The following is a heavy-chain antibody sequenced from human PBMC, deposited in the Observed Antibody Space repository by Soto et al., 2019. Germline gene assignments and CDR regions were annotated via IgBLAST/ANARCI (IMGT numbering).Heavy chain of an antibody. CDR1: GYTFTSYY. CDR2: INPSAGST. J-gene: IGHJ4*02. D-gene: IGHD5-12*01. Sequence: ASVKVSCKASGYTFTSYYMHWVRQAPGQGLEWMGIINPSAGSTIYAQKFQGRVTMTRDMSTSTVYMEVSSLRSEDTAVYYCATGAQWIAHFDYWGQGTLVTVSS. CDR3: ATGAQWIAHFDY. V-gene: IGHV1-46*01.